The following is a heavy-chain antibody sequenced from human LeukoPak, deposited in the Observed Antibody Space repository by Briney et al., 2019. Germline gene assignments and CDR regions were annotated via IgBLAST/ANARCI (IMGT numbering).Heavy chain of an antibody. D-gene: IGHD6-13*01. V-gene: IGHV3-48*01. J-gene: IGHJ4*02. CDR2: ISSLSGTI. CDR1: GFTFSSYS. CDR3: ARWFFKQQGLDY. Sequence: GGSLRLSCAASGFTFSSYSMNWVRQAPGEGLEWVSYISSLSGTIYYADSVKGRFTISRDNAKNSLYLQMDSLRAEDTAVYYCARWFFKQQGLDYWGQGTLVTVSS.